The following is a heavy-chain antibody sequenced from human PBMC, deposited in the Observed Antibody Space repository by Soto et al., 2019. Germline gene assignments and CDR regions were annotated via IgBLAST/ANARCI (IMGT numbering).Heavy chain of an antibody. CDR2: IIPIFGTA. CDR1: GGTFSSYA. J-gene: IGHJ3*02. Sequence: VKVSCKASGGTFSSYAISWVRQAPGQGLEWMGGIIPIFGTANYAQKFQGRVTITADESTSTAYMELSSLRSEDTAVYYCARRDLGIAAATGAFDIWGQGTMVTVSS. V-gene: IGHV1-69*01. CDR3: ARRDLGIAAATGAFDI. D-gene: IGHD6-13*01.